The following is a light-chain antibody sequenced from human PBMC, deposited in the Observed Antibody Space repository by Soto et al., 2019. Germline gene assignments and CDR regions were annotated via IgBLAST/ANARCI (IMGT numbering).Light chain of an antibody. CDR3: QPYKSYART. CDR2: KAS. CDR1: QSIDSW. Sequence: DIQMTQSPSTLSASVGDRVTITCRASQSIDSWLAWYQHKPGKAPKLLIFKASTLETGVPSRFSGSGSETEFTLTISSRQPDDSATDYCQPYKSYARTFGQGTKVEIK. V-gene: IGKV1-5*03. J-gene: IGKJ1*01.